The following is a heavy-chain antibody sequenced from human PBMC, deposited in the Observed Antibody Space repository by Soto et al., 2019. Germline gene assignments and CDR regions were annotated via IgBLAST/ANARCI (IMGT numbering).Heavy chain of an antibody. D-gene: IGHD2-15*01. CDR3: ARDQSQYFSGGRCPTNRLDP. CDR1: GYTFTSYG. V-gene: IGHV1-18*01. CDR2: ISAYNGNT. Sequence: ASLKASCTASGYTFTSYGISWVRQAPGQGLEWMGWISAYNGNTNYAQKLQGRVTMTTDTSTSTAYMELRSLRSDDTAVYYCARDQSQYFSGGRCPTNRLDPRGKGNLVTVS. J-gene: IGHJ5*01.